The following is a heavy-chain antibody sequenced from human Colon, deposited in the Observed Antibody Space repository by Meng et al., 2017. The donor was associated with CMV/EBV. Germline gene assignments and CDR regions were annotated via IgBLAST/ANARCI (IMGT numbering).Heavy chain of an antibody. V-gene: IGHV3-23*01. Sequence: GESLKISCAASGFIFGDYAMTWVRQAPGKGLEWVAATGGSGVHSYYADSVKGRFTISRDNSRNTLYLQMNSLRDEDTAVYFCARDASGWSSDWGQGTLVTISS. CDR2: TGGSGVHS. CDR3: ARDASGWSSD. D-gene: IGHD6-19*01. J-gene: IGHJ4*02. CDR1: GFIFGDYA.